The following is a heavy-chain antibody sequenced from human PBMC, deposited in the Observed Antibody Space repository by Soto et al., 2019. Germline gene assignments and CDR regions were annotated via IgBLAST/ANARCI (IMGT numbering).Heavy chain of an antibody. CDR3: ARDSRYCTDGGCSSMRDAFDV. CDR2: IYHSWAT. J-gene: IGHJ3*01. Sequence: QAQLQESGPGLVRPSGTLSLTCTVSRFSVTNNKYWNWVRQSPGKALEWIGEIYHSWATYLNPSLSRRASITMDKSKNQTSLNLTAVSAADTAVYYCARDSRYCTDGGCSSMRDAFDVWGQGTLVTVAS. CDR1: RFSVTNNKY. V-gene: IGHV4-4*02. D-gene: IGHD2-15*01.